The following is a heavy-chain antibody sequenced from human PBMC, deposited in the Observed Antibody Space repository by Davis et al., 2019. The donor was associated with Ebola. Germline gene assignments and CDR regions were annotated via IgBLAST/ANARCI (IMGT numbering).Heavy chain of an antibody. CDR1: GGTFGSYA. CDR2: INPSGGST. CDR3: ARERDGYSLFDY. J-gene: IGHJ4*02. D-gene: IGHD5-24*01. V-gene: IGHV1-46*01. Sequence: AASVKVSCKASGGTFGSYAISWVRQAPGQGLEWMGIINPSGGSTSYAQKFQGRVTMTRDTSTSTVYMELSSLRSEDTAVYYCARERDGYSLFDYWGQGTLVTVSS.